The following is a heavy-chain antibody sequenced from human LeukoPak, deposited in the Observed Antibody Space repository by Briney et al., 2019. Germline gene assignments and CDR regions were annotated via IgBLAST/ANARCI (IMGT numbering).Heavy chain of an antibody. J-gene: IGHJ4*02. V-gene: IGHV3-30*04. CDR3: AKVFDPYGSGSLGY. CDR2: ISYDGSNK. D-gene: IGHD3-10*01. Sequence: GGSLRLSCAASGFTFSSYAMHWVRQAPGKGLEWVAVISYDGSNKYYADSVKGRFTISRDNSKNTLYLQMNSLRAEDTAVYYCAKVFDPYGSGSLGYWGQGTLVTVSS. CDR1: GFTFSSYA.